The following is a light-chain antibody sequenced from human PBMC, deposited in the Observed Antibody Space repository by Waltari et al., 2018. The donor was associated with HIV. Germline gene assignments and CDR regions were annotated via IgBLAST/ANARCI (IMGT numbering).Light chain of an antibody. CDR3: QAWDSDTYL. V-gene: IGLV3-1*01. CDR1: NLGDKY. Sequence: SYELIQPPSVSVSPGQTASITCSGHNLGDKYASWYQQRPGQAPILVIYQDNKRPSGIPERFSGSNSGSIATLTISETQAIDEADYYCQAWDSDTYLFGTGTKVTVL. CDR2: QDN. J-gene: IGLJ1*01.